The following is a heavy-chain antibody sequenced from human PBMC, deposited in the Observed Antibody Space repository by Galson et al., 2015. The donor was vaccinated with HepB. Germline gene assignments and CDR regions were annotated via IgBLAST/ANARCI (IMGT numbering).Heavy chain of an antibody. Sequence: QSGAEVKKPGESLKISCKGSGYSFTSYWIGWVRQMPGKGLEWMGIIYPGDSDTRYSPSFQGQVTISADKSISTAYPQWSSLKASDTAMYYCARPSVNSYCGGDCYSPGAFDIWGQGTMVTVSS. V-gene: IGHV5-51*03. CDR2: IYPGDSDT. CDR1: GYSFTSYW. J-gene: IGHJ3*02. D-gene: IGHD2-21*01. CDR3: ARPSVNSYCGGDCYSPGAFDI.